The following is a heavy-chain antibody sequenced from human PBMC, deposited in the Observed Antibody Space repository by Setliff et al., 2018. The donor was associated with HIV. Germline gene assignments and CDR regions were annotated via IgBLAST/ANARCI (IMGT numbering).Heavy chain of an antibody. J-gene: IGHJ3*02. Sequence: PSETLSLTCTVSGGFISTGGYSWSWIRQPPGKGLEWIGRVYISGSTDDNPSLKSRVTISVDTSKTVFFLKMSSVTAADTAVYYCARQVSGWDAFDIWGQGTAVTVSS. CDR2: VYISGST. D-gene: IGHD3-10*01. CDR3: ARQVSGWDAFDI. CDR1: GGFISTGGYS. V-gene: IGHV4-30-2*03.